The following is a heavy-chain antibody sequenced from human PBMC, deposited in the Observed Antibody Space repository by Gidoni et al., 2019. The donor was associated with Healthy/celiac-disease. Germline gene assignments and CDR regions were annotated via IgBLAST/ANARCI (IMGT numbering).Heavy chain of an antibody. D-gene: IGHD6-19*01. CDR2: ISGIGGST. CDR1: GFTFSSYV. CDR3: AKVIAVAGIDY. J-gene: IGHJ4*02. Sequence: EVQLLESGGDLVQPGGSMRLSCAASGFTFSSYVMSWVRQAPGKGLEWVSAISGIGGSTYYADSVKGRFTISRDNSKNTLYLQMNSLRAEDTAVYYCAKVIAVAGIDYWGQGTLVTVSS. V-gene: IGHV3-23*01.